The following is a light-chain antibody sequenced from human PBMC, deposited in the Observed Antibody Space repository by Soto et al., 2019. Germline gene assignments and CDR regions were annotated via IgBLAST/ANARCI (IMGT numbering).Light chain of an antibody. V-gene: IGKV3-20*01. CDR2: GAS. Sequence: EIVLTQSPGTLSLSPGERATLSCRASQSVSSNYLAWYQHKRGQAPRLLIYGASSRATGIPTRFSGSGSVTDFTLTISRLEPEDFAVYYCQQYYTSPRTFGQGTKVEI. CDR1: QSVSSNY. J-gene: IGKJ1*01. CDR3: QQYYTSPRT.